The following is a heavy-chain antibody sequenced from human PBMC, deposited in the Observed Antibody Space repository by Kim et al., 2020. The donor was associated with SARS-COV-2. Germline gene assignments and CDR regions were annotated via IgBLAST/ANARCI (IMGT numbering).Heavy chain of an antibody. CDR2: IGTAGDT. CDR1: GFTFSSYD. D-gene: IGHD5-18*01. CDR3: AGETQLDY. J-gene: IGHJ4*02. Sequence: GGSLRLSCAASGFTFSSYDMHWVRQAPGKGLEWVSAIGTAGDTYYPGSVKGRFTISRENAKNNLYLQMNSLRAGDTTVYYCAGETQLDYWGQGIQVTVPS. V-gene: IGHV3-13*01.